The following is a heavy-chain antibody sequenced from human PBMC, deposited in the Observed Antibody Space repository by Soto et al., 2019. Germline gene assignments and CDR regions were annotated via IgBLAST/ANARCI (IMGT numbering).Heavy chain of an antibody. CDR3: VRGKGVTTFRNAFDI. J-gene: IGHJ3*02. D-gene: IGHD1-1*01. V-gene: IGHV3-48*02. CDR2: ISSRSKTM. CDR1: GFTFSNYS. Sequence: EVQLVESGGGLVQPGGSLRLSCAASGFTFSNYSMNWVRQAPGKGLEWVSYISSRSKTMNYADSVKGRFTISRDNAKNTMYLRMNRVRDEDTAGYCCVRGKGVTTFRNAFDIWGHGTRVTVSS.